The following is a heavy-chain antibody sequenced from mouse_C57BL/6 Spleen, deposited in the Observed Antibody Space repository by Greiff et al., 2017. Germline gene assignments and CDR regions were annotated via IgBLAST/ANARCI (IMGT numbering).Heavy chain of an antibody. D-gene: IGHD4-1*01. V-gene: IGHV3-6*01. CDR1: GYSITSGYY. Sequence: VQLQQSGPGLVKPSQSLSLTCSVTGYSITSGYYWNWIRQFPGNKLEWMGYISYDGSNNYNPSLKNRISITRNTSKNQFFLKLNSVTTEDTATYYCARETGNYCDYWGQGTTLTVSS. J-gene: IGHJ2*01. CDR3: ARETGNYCDY. CDR2: ISYDGSN.